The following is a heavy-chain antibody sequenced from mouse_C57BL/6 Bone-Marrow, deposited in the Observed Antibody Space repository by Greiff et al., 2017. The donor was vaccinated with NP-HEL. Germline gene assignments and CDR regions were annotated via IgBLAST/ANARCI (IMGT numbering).Heavy chain of an antibody. CDR1: GYTFTSYG. V-gene: IGHV1-81*01. Sequence: QVQLQQSGAELARPGASVKLSCKASGYTFTSYGISWVKQRTGQGLEWIGEIYPRSGNTYYNEKFKGKATLTADKSSSPAYMELRSLTSEDSAVYFCARGRIYGNPAWFAYWGQGTLVTVSA. CDR2: IYPRSGNT. D-gene: IGHD2-1*01. CDR3: ARGRIYGNPAWFAY. J-gene: IGHJ3*01.